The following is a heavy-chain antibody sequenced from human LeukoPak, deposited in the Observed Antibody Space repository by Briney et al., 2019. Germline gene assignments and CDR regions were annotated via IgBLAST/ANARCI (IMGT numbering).Heavy chain of an antibody. CDR2: ISTGSNYI. Sequence: GGSLRLSCTASGFTFSSYCLNWVRQAPGKGLEWVSSISTGSNYIYYADSVKGRFTISRDNDKNSLYLQMNSLRVEDTAVYYYARGGSGRAFANWG. D-gene: IGHD6-19*01. CDR1: GFTFSSYC. J-gene: IGHJ3*02. V-gene: IGHV3-21*01. CDR3: ARGGSGRAFAN.